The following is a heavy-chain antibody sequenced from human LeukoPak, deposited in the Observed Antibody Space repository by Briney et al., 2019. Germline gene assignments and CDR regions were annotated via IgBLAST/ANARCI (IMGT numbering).Heavy chain of an antibody. CDR1: GGTFSSYA. CDR3: ARYHDILTGFDY. J-gene: IGHJ4*02. D-gene: IGHD3-9*01. V-gene: IGHV1-69*04. CDR2: IILIFGIA. Sequence: ASVKVSCKASGGTFSSYAISWVRQAPGQGLEWMGRIILIFGIANYAQNFQGRVTITADKSTSTAYMELSSLRSEDTAVYYCARYHDILTGFDYWGQGTLGTVS.